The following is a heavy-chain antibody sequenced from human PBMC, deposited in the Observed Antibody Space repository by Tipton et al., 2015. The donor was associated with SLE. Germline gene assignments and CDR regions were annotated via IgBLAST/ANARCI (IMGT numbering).Heavy chain of an antibody. V-gene: IGHV4-34*01. CDR1: GGSFSGYY. CDR2: INHSGST. Sequence: TLSLTCAVYGGSFSGYYWSWIRQPPGKGLEWIGEINHSGSTNYNPSLKSRVTISVDTSKNQFSLKLSAVTAADTAVYYCASEGEPYDYIWGCYRRNWFDPWRQGTLVTVSS. CDR3: ASEGEPYDYIWGCYRRNWFDP. D-gene: IGHD3-16*02. J-gene: IGHJ5*02.